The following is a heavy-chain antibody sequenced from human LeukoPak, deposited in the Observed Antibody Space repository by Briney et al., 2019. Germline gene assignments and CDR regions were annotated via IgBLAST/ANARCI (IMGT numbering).Heavy chain of an antibody. J-gene: IGHJ4*02. CDR2: IYTSGST. Sequence: SETLSLTCTVSGGSISSGSYCWSWIRQPAGKGLEWIGRIYTSGSTNNNPSLKSRVTISVDTSKNQFSLELYSVTAADTAVYYCARASSGSLTSHPYFDYWGQGTLVTVSS. CDR3: ARASSGSLTSHPYFDY. D-gene: IGHD6-19*01. CDR1: GGSISSGSYC. V-gene: IGHV4-61*02.